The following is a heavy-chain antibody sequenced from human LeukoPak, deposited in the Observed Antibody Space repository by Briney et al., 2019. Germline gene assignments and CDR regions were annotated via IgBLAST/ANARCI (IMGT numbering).Heavy chain of an antibody. CDR1: GGSISSYY. D-gene: IGHD3-10*01. CDR3: ARAVAGRTGYFDY. Sequence: PSETLSLTCTVYGGSISSYYWSWIRQPPGKGLEWIGYIYYSGSTNYNPSLKSGVTISVDTSKNQFSLKLSSVTAADTAVYYCARAVAGRTGYFDYWGQGTLVTVSS. CDR2: IYYSGST. J-gene: IGHJ4*02. V-gene: IGHV4-59*01.